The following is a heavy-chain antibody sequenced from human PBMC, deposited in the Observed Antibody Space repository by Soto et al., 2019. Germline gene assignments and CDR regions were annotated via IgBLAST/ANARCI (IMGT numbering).Heavy chain of an antibody. J-gene: IGHJ4*02. Sequence: QVQLQQWGAGLLKPSETLSLTCAVYGGSFSGYYWSWIRQPPGKGLEWIGEINHSGSTNYNPSLKSRVTISVDTSKNQFSLKLSSVTAADTAVYYCARGDWRAVAGTVSIFFDYWGQGTLVTVSS. CDR3: ARGDWRAVAGTVSIFFDY. V-gene: IGHV4-34*01. CDR1: GGSFSGYY. CDR2: INHSGST. D-gene: IGHD6-19*01.